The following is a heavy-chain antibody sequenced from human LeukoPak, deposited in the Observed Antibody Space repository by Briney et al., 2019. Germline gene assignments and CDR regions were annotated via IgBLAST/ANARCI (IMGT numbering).Heavy chain of an antibody. CDR2: IYTSGST. J-gene: IGHJ6*02. D-gene: IGHD3-10*01. CDR1: GGSISSGSYY. CDR3: ASGEGGPQSYFTLDV. Sequence: SETLSLTCTVSGGSISSGSYYWSWIRQPAGKGLEWIGRIYTSGSTNYNPSLKSRVTISVDTSKNQFSLKLSSVTAADTAVYYCASGEGGPQSYFTLDVWGQGTTVTVSS. V-gene: IGHV4-61*02.